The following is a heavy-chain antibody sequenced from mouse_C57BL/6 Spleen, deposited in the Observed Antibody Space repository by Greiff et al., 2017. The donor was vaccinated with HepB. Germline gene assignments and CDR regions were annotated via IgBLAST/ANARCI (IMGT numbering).Heavy chain of an antibody. D-gene: IGHD1-1*01. J-gene: IGHJ2*01. CDR3: AREAATGRCYFDY. V-gene: IGHV5-4*01. CDR1: GFTFRSYA. CDR2: VSDGGSYT. Sequence: EVQLVESGGGLVKPGGSLKLSCAASGFTFRSYAMSWVRQTPEKRLEWVATVSDGGSYTYYPDNVKGRFTFSRDNAKNNLCLQMSHLQSEDTAMYYCAREAATGRCYFDYWGQGTTLTVAS.